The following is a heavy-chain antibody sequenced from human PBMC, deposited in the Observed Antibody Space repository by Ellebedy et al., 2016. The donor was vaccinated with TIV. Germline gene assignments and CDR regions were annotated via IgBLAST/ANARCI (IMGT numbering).Heavy chain of an antibody. Sequence: GESLKISCAASGFTFSNYWMSWVRQAPGKGLEWMANIKQDGSDKYYVDSVKGRFTISRDNAKNSLYLQMNSLRAEDTAVYYCAKFPYYYDSSGYSFWGQGTLVTVSS. V-gene: IGHV3-7*01. CDR1: GFTFSNYW. CDR3: AKFPYYYDSSGYSF. D-gene: IGHD3-22*01. CDR2: IKQDGSDK. J-gene: IGHJ4*02.